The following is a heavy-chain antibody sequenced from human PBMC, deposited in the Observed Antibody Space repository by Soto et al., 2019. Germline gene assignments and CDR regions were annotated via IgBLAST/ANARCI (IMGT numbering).Heavy chain of an antibody. V-gene: IGHV3-11*03. Sequence: PGGSLRLSCVASGFTFTDYYMNWIRQPPGKGLEWLSYISISGTDTNYADSVKGRFTISRDNAKNSIYLQMNSLRVEDTAVYYCAFPSRLQNYWGQGTLVTVSS. CDR3: AFPSRLQNY. D-gene: IGHD6-25*01. CDR1: GFTFTDYY. CDR2: ISISGTDT. J-gene: IGHJ4*02.